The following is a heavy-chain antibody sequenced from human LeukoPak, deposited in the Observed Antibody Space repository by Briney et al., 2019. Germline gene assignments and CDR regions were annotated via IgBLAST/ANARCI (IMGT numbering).Heavy chain of an antibody. D-gene: IGHD3-22*01. J-gene: IGHJ4*02. CDR2: ISSSSSYI. V-gene: IGHV3-21*01. Sequence: GGSLRLSCAASGFTFSSYSMNWVRQAPGKGLEWVSSISSSSSYIYYADSVKGRFTISRDNAKNSLYLQMNSLRAEDTAVYYCARDVSSGYSHFDYWGQGTLVTVSS. CDR1: GFTFSSYS. CDR3: ARDVSSGYSHFDY.